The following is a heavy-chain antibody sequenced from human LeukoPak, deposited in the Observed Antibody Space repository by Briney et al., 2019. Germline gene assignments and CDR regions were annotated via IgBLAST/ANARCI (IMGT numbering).Heavy chain of an antibody. V-gene: IGHV3-7*01. J-gene: IGHJ4*02. D-gene: IGHD2-15*01. CDR3: ATRGCSGGYCYSYFDY. Sequence: GGSLRLSCAASGFTFSSYWMSWVRQAPGKGLEWVANIKQDGSEKYYVVSVKGRFTISRDNAKNSLYLQMNSLRAEDTAVYYCATRGCSGGYCYSYFDYWGQGTLVTVSS. CDR2: IKQDGSEK. CDR1: GFTFSSYW.